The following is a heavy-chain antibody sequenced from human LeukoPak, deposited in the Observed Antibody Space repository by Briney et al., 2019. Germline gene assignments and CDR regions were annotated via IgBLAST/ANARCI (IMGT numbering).Heavy chain of an antibody. J-gene: IGHJ5*02. Sequence: SETLSLTCTVSGGSISSYYWSWIRQPAGKGLEWIGRIYTSGSTNYNPSLKSRVTMSVDTSKSQFSLKLSSVTAADTAVYYCARGGYYYGSGSYPYNWFDPWGQGTLVTVSS. CDR3: ARGGYYYGSGSYPYNWFDP. V-gene: IGHV4-4*07. D-gene: IGHD3-10*01. CDR1: GGSISSYY. CDR2: IYTSGST.